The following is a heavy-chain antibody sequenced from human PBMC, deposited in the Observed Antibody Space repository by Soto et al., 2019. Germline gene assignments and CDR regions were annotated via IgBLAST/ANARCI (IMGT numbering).Heavy chain of an antibody. CDR2: ISAYNGNT. D-gene: IGHD3-16*01. V-gene: IGHV1-18*01. CDR3: ARKERGDNYVRDWYFAL. CDR1: GYTFTSYG. J-gene: IGHJ2*01. Sequence: QVQLVQSGAEVKKPGASVKVSCKASGYTFTSYGISWVRQAPGQGLEWMGWISAYNGNTNYAQKLQGRVTMTTDTSTSTAYMELRRLRSDDTAVYYCARKERGDNYVRDWYFALWGRGTLVTVSS.